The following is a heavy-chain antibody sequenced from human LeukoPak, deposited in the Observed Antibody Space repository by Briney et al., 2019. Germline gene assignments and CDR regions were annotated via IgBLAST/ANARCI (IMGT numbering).Heavy chain of an antibody. Sequence: SQTLSLTCTVSGGSISSGDYYWSWIRQPPGKGLEWIGHVYYSGRTYYNPSLKSRLTVSVDTSKNQFSLKLSSVTAADTAVYYCARAVYSNSYHLDYWGQGTLLTVSS. D-gene: IGHD6-6*01. V-gene: IGHV4-30-4*08. J-gene: IGHJ4*02. CDR2: VYYSGRT. CDR1: GGSISSGDYY. CDR3: ARAVYSNSYHLDY.